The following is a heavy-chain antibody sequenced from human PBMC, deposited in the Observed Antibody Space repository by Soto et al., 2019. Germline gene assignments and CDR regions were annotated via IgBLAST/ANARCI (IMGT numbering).Heavy chain of an antibody. Sequence: SVKVSCKASGGTFSSYAISWVRQAPGQGLEWMGGIIPIFGTANYAQKFQGRVTITADESTSTAYMELSSLRSEDTAVYYCATYYYDSSGYSGVDAFDIWGQGTMVTVSS. V-gene: IGHV1-69*13. CDR1: GGTFSSYA. J-gene: IGHJ3*02. D-gene: IGHD3-22*01. CDR2: IIPIFGTA. CDR3: ATYYYDSSGYSGVDAFDI.